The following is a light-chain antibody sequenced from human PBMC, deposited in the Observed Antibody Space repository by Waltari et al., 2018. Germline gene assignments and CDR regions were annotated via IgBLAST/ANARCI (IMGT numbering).Light chain of an antibody. Sequence: EVLMTQSPPTLSVSPGERATLSCRASQSIARNLAWYQQKPGQAPRLLIYGASTRATDVPDRFSGSGSGTEFTLTISSLQSEDFAVYYRQQYNNWRTFGQGTKLEIK. CDR2: GAS. V-gene: IGKV3-15*01. J-gene: IGKJ2*01. CDR3: QQYNNWRT. CDR1: QSIARN.